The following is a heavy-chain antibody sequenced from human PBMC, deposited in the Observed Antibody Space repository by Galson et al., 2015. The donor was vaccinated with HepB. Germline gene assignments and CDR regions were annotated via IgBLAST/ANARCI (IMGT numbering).Heavy chain of an antibody. D-gene: IGHD2-21*01. CDR3: AGERGQKWFDP. Sequence: TLSLTCTVSGGSISSHYWNWIRQPPGKGLEWIGYIHYSGITNSNPSLRSRATISVDTSKNEFSLQLRSVNAADTAIYYCAGERGQKWFDPWGQGTLVTVSS. CDR2: IHYSGIT. V-gene: IGHV4-59*08. CDR1: GGSISSHY. J-gene: IGHJ5*02.